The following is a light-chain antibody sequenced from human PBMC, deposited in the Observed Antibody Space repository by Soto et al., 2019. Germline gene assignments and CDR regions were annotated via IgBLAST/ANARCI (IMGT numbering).Light chain of an antibody. CDR3: QQSYTTPFT. CDR2: AAS. Sequence: DIQMTQSPSSLSSSVGDRFTVTCRASQSISTYLYWYQQKPGKAPKLLIYAASSLETGAPSRFSGSGSGTDFTLTISSLQPEDFATYFCQQSYTTPFTFGPGAKVDIK. V-gene: IGKV1-39*01. CDR1: QSISTY. J-gene: IGKJ3*01.